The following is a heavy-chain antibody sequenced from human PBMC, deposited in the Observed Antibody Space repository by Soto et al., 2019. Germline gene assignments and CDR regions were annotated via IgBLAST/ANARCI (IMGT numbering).Heavy chain of an antibody. D-gene: IGHD2-21*02. CDR1: GYSFTSCW. Sequence: PGQSLKISCKASGYSFTSCWIGWVREMPGKGLERMGIIYPGDSDTRYSSSLQGQANISADKSISTDYVQWSSLKASDTAMYYCARRRYCGGDCYHFDYWGQGTLVTVSS. J-gene: IGHJ4*02. CDR3: ARRRYCGGDCYHFDY. V-gene: IGHV5-51*01. CDR2: IYPGDSDT.